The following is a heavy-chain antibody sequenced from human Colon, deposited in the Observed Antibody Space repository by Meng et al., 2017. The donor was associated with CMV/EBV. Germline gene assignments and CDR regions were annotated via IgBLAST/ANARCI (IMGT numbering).Heavy chain of an antibody. CDR3: AKDFWSGYYISNYYGMDV. V-gene: IGHV3-23*01. D-gene: IGHD3-3*01. Sequence: GGSLRLSCAASGFTFSSYAMSWVRQAPGKGLEWVSAISGTVDTTYYADSVKGRFIISRDSSKDTLYLQMNSLRAEDMAVYYCAKDFWSGYYISNYYGMDVWGQGTTVTVSS. CDR2: ISGTVDTT. CDR1: GFTFSSYA. J-gene: IGHJ6*02.